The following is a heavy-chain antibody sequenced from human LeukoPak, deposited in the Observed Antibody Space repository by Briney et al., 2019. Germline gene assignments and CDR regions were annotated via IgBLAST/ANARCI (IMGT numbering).Heavy chain of an antibody. CDR3: ARDELGGSWYED. CDR1: GYTFTGYY. V-gene: IGHV1-2*02. Sequence: ASVKVSCKASGYTFTGYYMHWVRQAPGQGLEWMGWINPNSGGTNYAQKFQGRVTMTRDASISTAYMELSRLRSDDTAVYYCARDELGGSWYEDWGQGTLVTVSS. CDR2: INPNSGGT. J-gene: IGHJ4*02. D-gene: IGHD6-13*01.